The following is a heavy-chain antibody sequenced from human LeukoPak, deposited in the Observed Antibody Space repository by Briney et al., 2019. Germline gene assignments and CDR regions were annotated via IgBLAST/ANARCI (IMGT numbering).Heavy chain of an antibody. V-gene: IGHV3-30*04. J-gene: IGHJ6*03. CDR1: GFTFSSYA. CDR2: ISYDGSNK. CDR3: AKGGTGYYYYYYMDV. Sequence: GGSLRLSCAASGFTFSSYAMHWVRQAPGKGLEWVAVISYDGSNKYYADSVKGRFTISRDNSKNTLYLQMNSLRAEDTAVYYCAKGGTGYYYYYYMDVWGKGTTVTVSS. D-gene: IGHD6-6*01.